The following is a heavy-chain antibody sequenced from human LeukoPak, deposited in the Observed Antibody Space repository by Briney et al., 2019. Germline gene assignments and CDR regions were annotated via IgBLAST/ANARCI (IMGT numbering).Heavy chain of an antibody. J-gene: IGHJ4*02. V-gene: IGHV4-30-4*08. CDR1: GGSVTADNYF. CDR3: GRGLRYSESYVVEY. Sequence: ESGPGLVKPSETLSLTCTVSGGSVTADNYFWSWTRQPPGEGLEWIGYIYYTAGSYYNPSLKSRVTMSIDASTNQFSLKLNSVTAADTAVYHCGRGLRYSESYVVEYWGLGTLVTVSS. CDR2: IYYTAGS. D-gene: IGHD1-26*01.